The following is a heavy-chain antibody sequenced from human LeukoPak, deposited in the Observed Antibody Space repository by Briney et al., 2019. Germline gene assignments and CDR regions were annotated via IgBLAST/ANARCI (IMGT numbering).Heavy chain of an antibody. CDR2: IRYDGSNK. V-gene: IGHV3-30*02. Sequence: GGSLRLSCEASGLTFSTYWMHWVRQAPGKGLEWVAFIRYDGSNKYYADSVKGRFTISRDNSKNTLYLQMNSLRAEDTAVYYCAKGTVWFGELSTATGDYWGQGTLVTVSS. J-gene: IGHJ4*02. CDR3: AKGTVWFGELSTATGDY. D-gene: IGHD3-10*01. CDR1: GLTFSTYW.